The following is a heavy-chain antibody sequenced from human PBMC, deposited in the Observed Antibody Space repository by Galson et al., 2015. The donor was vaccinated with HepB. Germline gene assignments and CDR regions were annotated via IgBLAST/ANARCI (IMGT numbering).Heavy chain of an antibody. J-gene: IGHJ4*02. CDR2: TKDKANGETR. CDR3: TTGSSGAEDF. Sequence: GFTFRNACFTWVRQAPGKGLEWVGRTKDKANGETRDYAAPVEGRFTISRDDSKNMLFLQMNSLKTEDTAMYYCTTGSSGAEDFWGQGTLVTVSS. V-gene: IGHV3-15*01. CDR1: GFTFRNAC. D-gene: IGHD3-10*01.